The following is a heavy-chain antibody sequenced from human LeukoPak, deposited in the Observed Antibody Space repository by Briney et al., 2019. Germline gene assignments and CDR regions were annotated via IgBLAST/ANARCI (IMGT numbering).Heavy chain of an antibody. D-gene: IGHD4-23*01. J-gene: IGHJ4*02. Sequence: PGGSLRLSCAAAGFTFSSYTMNWVRQAPGKGLEWVSSISGRSSYIYYVDSVKGRFTISRDNAKDSLHLQMNSLRAEDTAVYYCARDIYGGNWPNDYWGQGTLVTVSS. V-gene: IGHV3-21*01. CDR3: ARDIYGGNWPNDY. CDR2: ISGRSSYI. CDR1: GFTFSSYT.